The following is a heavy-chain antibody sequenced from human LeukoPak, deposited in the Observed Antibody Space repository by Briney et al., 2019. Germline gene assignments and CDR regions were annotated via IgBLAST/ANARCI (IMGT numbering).Heavy chain of an antibody. V-gene: IGHV4-4*07. D-gene: IGHD6-13*01. CDR2: IYTSGST. J-gene: IGHJ6*02. CDR3: ARGISSSQTYYYYGMDV. Sequence: SETLSLTCTVSGGSISSYYWSWIRQPAGKGLEWIGRIYTSGSTNYNPSLKSRVTTSVDTSKNQFSLKLSSVTAADTAVYYCARGISSSQTYYYYGMDVWAKGPRSPSP. CDR1: GGSISSYY.